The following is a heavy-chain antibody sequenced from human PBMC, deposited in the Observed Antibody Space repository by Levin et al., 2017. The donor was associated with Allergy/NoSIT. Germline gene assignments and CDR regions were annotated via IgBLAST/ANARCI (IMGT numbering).Heavy chain of an antibody. CDR2: IYHSGST. CDR3: AREGHYGDYIDY. V-gene: IGHV4-4*02. CDR1: GDSISSSNW. J-gene: IGHJ4*02. D-gene: IGHD4-17*01. Sequence: NSSETLSLTCAVSGDSISSSNWWSWVRQPPGKGLEWIGEIYHSGSTNYNPSLKSRVTISVDKSKNQFSLKLSSVTAADTAVYYCAREGHYGDYIDYWGQGTLVTVSS.